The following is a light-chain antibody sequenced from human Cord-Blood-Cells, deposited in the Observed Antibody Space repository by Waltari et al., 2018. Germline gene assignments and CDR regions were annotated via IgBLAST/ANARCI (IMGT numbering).Light chain of an antibody. V-gene: IGLV2-23*01. Sequence: QSALTPPASVSGSPGQSITTSCTGTSRDVGSYNLVSWYQQHPGKAPNLMIYEGSKRPSGVSNRFSGSKSGNTASLTISGLQAEDEADYYCCSYAGSSTWVFGGGTKLTVL. J-gene: IGLJ3*02. CDR2: EGS. CDR3: CSYAGSSTWV. CDR1: SRDVGSYNL.